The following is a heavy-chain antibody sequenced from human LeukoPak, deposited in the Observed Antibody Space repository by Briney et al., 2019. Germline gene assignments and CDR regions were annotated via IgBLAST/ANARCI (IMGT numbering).Heavy chain of an antibody. Sequence: GGSLRLSCGVSGFTFSDYWKNWVRQAAGEGVEGLASIKQEGSEKFYVDSAKGRFTIVRDNAKNSLYLQMSSLRAEDTAVYYCGRDGTAPGLYFDLWGQGTLVTVSS. D-gene: IGHD6-13*01. V-gene: IGHV3-7*01. CDR1: GFTFSDYW. J-gene: IGHJ4*01. CDR2: IKQEGSEK. CDR3: GRDGTAPGLYFDL.